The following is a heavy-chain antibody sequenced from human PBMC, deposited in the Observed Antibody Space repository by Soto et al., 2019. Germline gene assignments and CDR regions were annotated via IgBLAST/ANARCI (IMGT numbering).Heavy chain of an antibody. CDR1: GFTFDDYT. Sequence: GGSLRLSCAASGFTFDDYTMHWVRQAPGKGLEWVALIRWEGGRNYYADSVKGRFSISRDNSKNSMYLQMNSLRTEDAALYYCANDSAATGNRNDYYGMDVWGQGTTVTVSS. V-gene: IGHV3-43*01. J-gene: IGHJ6*02. D-gene: IGHD6-13*01. CDR2: IRWEGGRN. CDR3: ANDSAATGNRNDYYGMDV.